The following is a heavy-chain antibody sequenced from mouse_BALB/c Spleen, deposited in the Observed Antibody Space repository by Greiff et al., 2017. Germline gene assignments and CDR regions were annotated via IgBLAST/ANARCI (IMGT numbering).Heavy chain of an antibody. CDR2: ILPGSGST. CDR1: GYTFSSYW. CDR3: ASQRATMIRYYAMDY. J-gene: IGHJ4*01. D-gene: IGHD2-4*01. V-gene: IGHV1-9*01. Sequence: QVQLQQSGAELMKPGASVKISCKATGYTFSSYWIEWVKQRPGHGLEWIGEILPGSGSTNYNEKFKGKATFTADTSSNTAYMQLSSLTSEDSAVYYCASQRATMIRYYAMDYWGQGTSVTVSS.